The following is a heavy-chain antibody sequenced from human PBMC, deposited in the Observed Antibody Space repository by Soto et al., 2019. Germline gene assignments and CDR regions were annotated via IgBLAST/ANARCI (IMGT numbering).Heavy chain of an antibody. V-gene: IGHV1-18*01. CDR3: ARGGYFDSSNYLAY. J-gene: IGHJ4*02. Sequence: ASVKVSCKASGYTFTSYGISWVRQAPGQGLEWMGWISAYNGNTNYAQKLQGRVTMETDTSTSTAYMELRSLRSEDTAVYYCARGGYFDSSNYLAYWGLGTLVTVSS. CDR2: ISAYNGNT. D-gene: IGHD3-22*01. CDR1: GYTFTSYG.